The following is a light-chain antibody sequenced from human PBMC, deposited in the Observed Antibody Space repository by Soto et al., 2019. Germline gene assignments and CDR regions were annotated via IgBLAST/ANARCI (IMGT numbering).Light chain of an antibody. CDR2: DVS. J-gene: IGLJ3*02. Sequence: QSVLTQPASVSGSPGQSITISCTGTSSDVGGYNYVSWYQQHPGKAPKLMIYDVSNRPSGVSNRFSGSKSGNMASLIISGLQAEDEADYYCSSYTSSSRVFGGGTKLTVL. CDR1: SSDVGGYNY. CDR3: SSYTSSSRV. V-gene: IGLV2-14*01.